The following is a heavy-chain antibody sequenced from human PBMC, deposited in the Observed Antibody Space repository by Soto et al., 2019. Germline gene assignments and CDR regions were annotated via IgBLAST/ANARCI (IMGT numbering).Heavy chain of an antibody. J-gene: IGHJ6*02. D-gene: IGHD2-21*01. CDR3: ARDIPGSGYGMDV. CDR1: GYTFSGYY. Sequence: GASVKVSCKASGYTFSGYYMHWVRQAPGQGPEWMGWINPTNGDTNYAQRSQGRVMMTRDTSITTTYMELSGLRSDDTATYYCARDIPGSGYGMDVWGQGTTVTVSS. CDR2: INPTNGDT. V-gene: IGHV1-2*02.